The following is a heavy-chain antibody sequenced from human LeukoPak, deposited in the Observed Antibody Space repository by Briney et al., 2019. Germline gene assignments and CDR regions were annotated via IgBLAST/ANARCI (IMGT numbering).Heavy chain of an antibody. V-gene: IGHV1-3*01. CDR2: INAGNGNT. CDR3: ARVRWELPELDY. J-gene: IGHJ4*02. D-gene: IGHD1-26*01. Sequence: ASVKFSCKASGYTFTSYTLHWVRQAPGQRLEWMGRINAGNGNTKYSQKFQGRVTITRDTSASTAYMEVSSLRSEDTAVYYCARVRWELPELDYWGQGTLVTVSS. CDR1: GYTFTSYT.